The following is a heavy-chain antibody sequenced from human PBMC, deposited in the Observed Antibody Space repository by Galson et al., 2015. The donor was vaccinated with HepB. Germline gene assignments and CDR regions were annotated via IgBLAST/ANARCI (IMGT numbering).Heavy chain of an antibody. CDR2: MNPNSGNT. Sequence: SVKVSCKASGYTFTSYDINWVRQATGQGLEWMGWMNPNSGNTGYAQKFQGRVTMTRNTSISTAYMELNSLRSEDTAVYYYARWGGLLWFREFLPPLYYYYYMDVWGKGTTVTVSS. D-gene: IGHD3-10*01. J-gene: IGHJ6*03. CDR1: GYTFTSYD. CDR3: ARWGGLLWFREFLPPLYYYYYMDV. V-gene: IGHV1-8*01.